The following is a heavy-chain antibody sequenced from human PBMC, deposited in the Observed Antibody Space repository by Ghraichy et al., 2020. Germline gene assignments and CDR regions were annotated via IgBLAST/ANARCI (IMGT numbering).Heavy chain of an antibody. CDR1: GGSISSYY. Sequence: SETLSLTCTVSGGSISSYYWSWIRQPPGKGLEWIGYIYYSGSTNYNTYLKSRVTILVDTSKNQFSLKLTSVTAADTAVYYCVRIGRWTGDSFFDYWGQGTLVTVSS. D-gene: IGHD3/OR15-3a*01. CDR2: IYYSGST. V-gene: IGHV4-59*01. CDR3: VRIGRWTGDSFFDY. J-gene: IGHJ4*02.